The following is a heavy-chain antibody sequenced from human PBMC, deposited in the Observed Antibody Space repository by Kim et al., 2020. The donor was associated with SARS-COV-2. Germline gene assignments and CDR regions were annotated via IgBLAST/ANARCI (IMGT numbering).Heavy chain of an antibody. V-gene: IGHV4-31*03. CDR1: GGSISSGGYY. Sequence: SETLSLTCTVSGGSISSGGYYWSWIRQHPGKGLEWIGYIYYSGSTYYNPSLKSRVTISVDTSKNQFSLKLSSVTAADTAVYYCARTSHIVVVHIFDYWGQGTLVTVSS. CDR2: IYYSGST. CDR3: ARTSHIVVVHIFDY. J-gene: IGHJ4*02. D-gene: IGHD2-2*01.